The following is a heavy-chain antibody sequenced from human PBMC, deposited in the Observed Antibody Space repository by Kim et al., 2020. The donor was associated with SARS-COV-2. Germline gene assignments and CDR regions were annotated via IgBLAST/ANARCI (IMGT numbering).Heavy chain of an antibody. D-gene: IGHD4-17*01. J-gene: IGHJ6*02. Sequence: AASVKGRFTSSRDDSKNTEERQMNSLKTEDTAVYYCTRYGGNYYYYGMDVWGQGTTVTVSS. V-gene: IGHV3-73*01. CDR3: TRYGGNYYYYGMDV.